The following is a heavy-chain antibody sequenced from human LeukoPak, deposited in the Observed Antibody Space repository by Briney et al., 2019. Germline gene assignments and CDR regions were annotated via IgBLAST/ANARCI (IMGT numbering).Heavy chain of an antibody. Sequence: SETLSLTCTVSGGSISSYWSWIRQPARKLLEWIQRIYASGSTYYNPSLKSRVTMSVDTSKNQFSLRLTTVTAADTAVYYCARDSNLEYSSSRGLGRWGQGTLVTVSS. CDR3: ARDSNLEYSSSRGLGR. CDR2: IYASGST. V-gene: IGHV4-4*07. CDR1: GGSISSY. J-gene: IGHJ4*02. D-gene: IGHD6-6*01.